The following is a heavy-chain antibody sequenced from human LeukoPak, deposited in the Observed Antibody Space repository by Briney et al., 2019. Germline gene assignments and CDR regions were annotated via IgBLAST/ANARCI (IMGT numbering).Heavy chain of an antibody. CDR1: GYTLTVFS. CDR2: FDPEDGGT. J-gene: IGHJ4*02. Sequence: ASVKLSCKVSGYTLTVFSMHWVREAPGKGLEWMGGFDPEDGGTIYAQKLQGRVTLNEDTSTDTVYMDLSSLRSEDTAVYYCATEWSALGYFDYWGQGTLVTVSS. D-gene: IGHD3-3*01. V-gene: IGHV1-24*01. CDR3: ATEWSALGYFDY.